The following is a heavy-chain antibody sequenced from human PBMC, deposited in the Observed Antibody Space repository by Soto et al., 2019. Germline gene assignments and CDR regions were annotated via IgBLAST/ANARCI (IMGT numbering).Heavy chain of an antibody. Sequence: QVQLQESGPGLVKPSETLSLTCTVSGGSISSYYWSWIRQPPGKGLEWIGYIYYSGSTNYNLSLKSRVTISVDSSKNQFSLKLSSVTAAVTAVYYCARYSYGDYGGNYFDYWGQGTLVTVSS. V-gene: IGHV4-59*01. CDR2: IYYSGST. CDR3: ARYSYGDYGGNYFDY. J-gene: IGHJ4*02. D-gene: IGHD4-17*01. CDR1: GGSISSYY.